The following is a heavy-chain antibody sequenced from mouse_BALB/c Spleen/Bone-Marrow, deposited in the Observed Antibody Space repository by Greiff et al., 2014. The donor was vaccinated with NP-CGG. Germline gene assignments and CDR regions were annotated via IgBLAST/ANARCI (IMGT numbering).Heavy chain of an antibody. CDR3: AREYGYFDV. CDR1: GFTFTDYY. J-gene: IGHJ1*01. CDR2: IRNKASGYTT. Sequence: DVMLVESGGGLVQPGGSLRLSCATSGFTFTDYYMSWVRQPPGKALEWLGFIRNKASGYTTDYSASVKGRFTISRDNSQSILYPQMNTLRAEDSATYYCAREYGYFDVWGAGTTVTVSS. D-gene: IGHD1-1*02. V-gene: IGHV7-3*02.